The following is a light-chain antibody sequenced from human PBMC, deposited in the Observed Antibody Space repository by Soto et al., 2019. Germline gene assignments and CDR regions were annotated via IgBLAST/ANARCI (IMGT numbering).Light chain of an antibody. Sequence: DVQMTQSPSSLSASIGDGVTITCRASQNVVNYLNWYQQKPGRAPKLLIYPASFLLPGVSPRFSGSGSGTHFTLTISSLQPEDAATYYCQHAFRAPPITFAPGTKVEI. J-gene: IGKJ3*01. CDR3: QHAFRAPPIT. CDR1: QNVVNY. CDR2: PAS. V-gene: IGKV1-39*01.